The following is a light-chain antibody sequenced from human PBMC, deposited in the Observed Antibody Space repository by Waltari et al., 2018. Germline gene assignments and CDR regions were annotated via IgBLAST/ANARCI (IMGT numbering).Light chain of an antibody. J-gene: IGLJ2*01. CDR1: SGDVGDYNY. V-gene: IGLV2-11*01. Sequence: QSALTQPRSVSGSPGQSVTISCTGTSGDVGDYNYVSWYQERPGKAPRLTIYDVSERPSGVPDRFSASKSGNTASLTISGLQAEDEGSYHCCSRAGSSVVFGGGTKLTVL. CDR2: DVS. CDR3: CSRAGSSVV.